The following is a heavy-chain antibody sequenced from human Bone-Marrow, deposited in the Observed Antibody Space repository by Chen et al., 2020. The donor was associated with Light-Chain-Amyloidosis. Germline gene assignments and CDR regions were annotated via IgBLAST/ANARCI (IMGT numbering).Heavy chain of an antibody. V-gene: IGHV5-51*01. CDR1: GYTFPNYW. CDR3: ARRRDGYNFDY. CDR2: IYPDDSDA. J-gene: IGHJ4*02. D-gene: IGHD5-12*01. Sequence: EVQLEQSGPEVKKPGESLKISCKGSGYTFPNYWIGWVRQMPGKGLEWMWFIYPDDSDARYSPSFEGQVTISADKSITTAYLQWRSLKASNTAMYYCARRRDGYNFDYWGQGTLVTVSS.